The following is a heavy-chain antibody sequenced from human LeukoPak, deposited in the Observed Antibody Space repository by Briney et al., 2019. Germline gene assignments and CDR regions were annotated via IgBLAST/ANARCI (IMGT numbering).Heavy chain of an antibody. CDR1: GFTFSSYG. CDR2: ISYDGSNK. V-gene: IGHV3-30*18. CDR3: AKGYIVVVLWGAYGMDV. J-gene: IGHJ6*02. D-gene: IGHD2-2*01. Sequence: GSLRLSCAASGFTFSSYGMHWVRQAPGKGLELVAVISYDGSNKYYADSVKGRFTISRDNSKNTLYLQMNSLRAEDTAVYYCAKGYIVVVLWGAYGMDVWGQGTTVTVS.